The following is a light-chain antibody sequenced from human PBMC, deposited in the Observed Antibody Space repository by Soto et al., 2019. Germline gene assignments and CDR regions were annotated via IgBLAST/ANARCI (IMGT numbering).Light chain of an antibody. CDR2: AAS. V-gene: IGKV1-8*01. Sequence: AIRMTQSPSSFSASTGDRVTITCRASQGISSYLAWYQQKPGKAPKLLIYAASTLQSGVPSRFSGSGSDTDFTLTISCLQSEDFATYYCHQYYSYPLTFGGGTKVEIK. J-gene: IGKJ4*01. CDR1: QGISSY. CDR3: HQYYSYPLT.